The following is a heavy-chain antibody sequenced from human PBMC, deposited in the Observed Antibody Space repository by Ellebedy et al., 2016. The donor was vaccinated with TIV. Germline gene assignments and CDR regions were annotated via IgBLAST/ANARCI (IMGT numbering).Heavy chain of an antibody. V-gene: IGHV4-4*07. CDR1: GGSISSYY. CDR3: ARDGGINYYDSSDYFDY. J-gene: IGHJ4*02. Sequence: PSETLSLTCTVSGGSISSYYWSWIRQPAGKGLEWIGRIYTSGSTNYNPSLQSRVTMSVDTSKNQFSLKLSSVTAADTAVYYCARDGGINYYDSSDYFDYWGQGTLVTVSS. D-gene: IGHD3-22*01. CDR2: IYTSGST.